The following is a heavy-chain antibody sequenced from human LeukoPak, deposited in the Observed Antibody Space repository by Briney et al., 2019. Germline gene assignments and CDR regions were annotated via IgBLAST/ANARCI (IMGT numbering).Heavy chain of an antibody. D-gene: IGHD3-22*01. V-gene: IGHV4-34*01. J-gene: IGHJ4*02. Sequence: PSETLSLTCAVYGGSFSGYYWSWIRQPPGKGLEWIGEINHSGSTNYNPSLKSRVTISVDTSKNQFSLKLSSVTAADTAVYYCARRATRNYYDSKVKAGFDYWGQGTLVTVSS. CDR3: ARRATRNYYDSKVKAGFDY. CDR1: GGSFSGYY. CDR2: INHSGST.